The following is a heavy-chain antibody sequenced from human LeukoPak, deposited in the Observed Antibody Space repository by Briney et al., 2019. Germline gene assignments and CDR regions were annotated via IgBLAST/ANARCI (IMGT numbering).Heavy chain of an antibody. CDR1: GGSISSYY. D-gene: IGHD1-26*01. V-gene: IGHV4-59*08. J-gene: IGHJ4*02. CDR2: IYSSGTT. Sequence: PSETLSLTCTVSGGSISSYYWNWIRQPPGKGLEWIGYIYSSGTTNYNPSLRSRVSMSVDTSKNQFSLRLNSVTAADTAMYYCVKSGGYGLIDYWGQGTLVTVSS. CDR3: VKSGGYGLIDY.